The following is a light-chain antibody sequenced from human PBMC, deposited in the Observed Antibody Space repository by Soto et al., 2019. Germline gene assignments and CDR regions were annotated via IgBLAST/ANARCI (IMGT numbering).Light chain of an antibody. Sequence: EIVLTQSPATLSLSPGERATLSCRASQSVSSSYLAWYQQKPGLAPRLLIYDASSRATGIPDRFSGSGSGTDFTLTIGRLEPEDFAVYYCQQYCSSPYTFGQGTKLEIK. V-gene: IGKV3D-20*01. CDR3: QQYCSSPYT. CDR2: DAS. CDR1: QSVSSSY. J-gene: IGKJ2*01.